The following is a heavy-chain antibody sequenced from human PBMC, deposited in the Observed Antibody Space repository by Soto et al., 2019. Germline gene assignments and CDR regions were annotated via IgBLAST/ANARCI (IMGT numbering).Heavy chain of an antibody. CDR3: ARTTGYSYGLFDP. Sequence: QVQLVQSGAEVKKPGSSVKVSCKASGGTFSSYTISWVRQAPGQGLEWMGRIIPILGIANYAQKFQGRVTITADKSTSTADMELSSLRSEDTAVYYCARTTGYSYGLFDPWGQGTLVTVSS. CDR1: GGTFSSYT. D-gene: IGHD5-18*01. CDR2: IIPILGIA. V-gene: IGHV1-69*02. J-gene: IGHJ5*02.